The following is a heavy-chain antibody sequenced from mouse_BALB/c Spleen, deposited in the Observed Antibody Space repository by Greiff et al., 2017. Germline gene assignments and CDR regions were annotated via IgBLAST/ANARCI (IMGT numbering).Heavy chain of an antibody. J-gene: IGHJ3*01. CDR3: VRDDYYGFAY. CDR1: GFSLTSYD. Sequence: VQLVESGPGLVAPSQSLSITCTVSGFSLTSYDISCIRQPPGKGLEWLGVIWTGGGTNYNSAFMSRLSISKDNSKSQVFLKMNSLQTDDTAIYYCVRDDYYGFAYWGQGTLVTVSA. CDR2: IWTGGGT. V-gene: IGHV2-9-2*01. D-gene: IGHD1-2*01.